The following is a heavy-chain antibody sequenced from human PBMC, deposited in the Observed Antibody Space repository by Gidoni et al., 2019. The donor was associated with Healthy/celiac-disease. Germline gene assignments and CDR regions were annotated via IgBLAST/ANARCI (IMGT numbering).Heavy chain of an antibody. V-gene: IGHV1-18*01. D-gene: IGHD3-22*01. CDR1: GYTFTSYG. CDR3: AMGVYYDSSGSWFDP. J-gene: IGHJ5*02. Sequence: QLQLVQSGAEVKKPGASVKVSCKASGYTFTSYGISAVRQAPGQGREWMGWISAYNGNTNYAQKLQGRVTMTTDTSTSTAYMELRSLRSDDTAVYYCAMGVYYDSSGSWFDPWGQGTLVTVSS. CDR2: ISAYNGNT.